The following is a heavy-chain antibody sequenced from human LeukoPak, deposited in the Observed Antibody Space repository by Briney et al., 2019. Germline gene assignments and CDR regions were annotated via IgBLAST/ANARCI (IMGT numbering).Heavy chain of an antibody. CDR3: ARGGRLRYFDWLPKRYYFDY. V-gene: IGHV1-8*02. CDR2: MNPNSGNT. D-gene: IGHD3-9*01. J-gene: IGHJ4*02. Sequence: ASVKVSCKASGYTFTGYYMHWVRQATGQGLEWMGWMNPNSGNTGYAQKFQGRVTMTRNTSISTAYMELSSLRSEDTAVYYCARGGRLRYFDWLPKRYYFDYWGQGTLVTVSS. CDR1: GYTFTGYY.